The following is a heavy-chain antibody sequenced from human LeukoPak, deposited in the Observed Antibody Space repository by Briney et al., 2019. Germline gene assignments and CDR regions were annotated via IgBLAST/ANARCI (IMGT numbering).Heavy chain of an antibody. CDR3: ARRIPPDF. CDR1: GYTFTSDE. CDR2: INPNSGKT. D-gene: IGHD2-2*02. Sequence: SSVKVSCKASGYTFTSDEINWVRQATGQGLEWMGWINPNSGKTGHIQKFQGRVTMTRDTSISSAYMELSGLRSEDTAVYYWARRIPPDFWGQGTPVTVSS. V-gene: IGHV1-8*01. J-gene: IGHJ4*02.